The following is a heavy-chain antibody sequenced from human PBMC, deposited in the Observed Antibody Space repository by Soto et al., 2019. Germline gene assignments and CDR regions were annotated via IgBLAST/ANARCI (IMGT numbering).Heavy chain of an antibody. J-gene: IGHJ5*01. D-gene: IGHD6-19*01. CDR1: GFTFSSYW. V-gene: IGHV3-74*01. Sequence: LRLSCAASGFTFSSYWMHWVRQAPGKGLVWVSRINSDGSSTTYADSVRGRFTISRDNAKNTLYLQMNSLRGEDTAVYYCTRDPAPSGWFDYWGQGTLVTVSS. CDR2: INSDGSST. CDR3: TRDPAPSGWFDY.